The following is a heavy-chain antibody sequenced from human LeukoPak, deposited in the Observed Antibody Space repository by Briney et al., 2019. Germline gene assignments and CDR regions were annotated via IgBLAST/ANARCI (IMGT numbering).Heavy chain of an antibody. D-gene: IGHD7-27*01. Sequence: GESLKISCKVSGYRFNIYWIGWVRQMSGRGPEWMGIIYPGDPDIRYSPSFQGQVNISADKSISTAYLQWNSLKASDTAMYYCVRRTTGEYYFDYWGQGTLVTVSS. V-gene: IGHV5-51*01. CDR1: GYRFNIYW. CDR2: IYPGDPDI. J-gene: IGHJ4*02. CDR3: VRRTTGEYYFDY.